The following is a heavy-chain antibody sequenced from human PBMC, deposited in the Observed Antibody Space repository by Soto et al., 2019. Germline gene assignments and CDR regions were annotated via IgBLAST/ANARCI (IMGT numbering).Heavy chain of an antibody. Sequence: PSETLSLTCTVSGGSINSGGYCWTWIRQPPGKGLEWIGYIYYSGSTYYNPSLKSRVTISVDTSKNQFSLKLSSVTAADTAVYYCARGSYYDSSGYYAPWVQGTLVTVSS. D-gene: IGHD3-22*01. CDR2: IYYSGST. V-gene: IGHV4-31*03. CDR1: GGSINSGGYC. J-gene: IGHJ5*02. CDR3: ARGSYYDSSGYYAP.